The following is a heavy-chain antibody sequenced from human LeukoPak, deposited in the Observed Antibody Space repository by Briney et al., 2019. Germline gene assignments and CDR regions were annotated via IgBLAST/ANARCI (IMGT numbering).Heavy chain of an antibody. CDR3: ARHETGPYFDY. CDR2: IYPGDSDT. D-gene: IGHD1-1*01. J-gene: IGHJ4*02. CDR1: GYSFTSYW. Sequence: GESLKISCKGCGYSFTSYWIGLVRQMPGKGLECMGIIYPGDSDTKYSPTFQGQVTISADKYISTAYVQWSSLKASDTAMYYCARHETGPYFDYWGQGTLVTVSS. V-gene: IGHV5-51*01.